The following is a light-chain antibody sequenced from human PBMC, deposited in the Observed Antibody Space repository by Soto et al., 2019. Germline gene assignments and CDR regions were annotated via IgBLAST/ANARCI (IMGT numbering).Light chain of an antibody. CDR1: QNISSR. Sequence: DFQMTQSPSTLSASVGDRVTITCRASQNISSRLAWFQQKPGKAPKLLLYDAASLESGGPQRFSGSGAGTEFTLTISSLQPDDFATYYCQQYNRYSPETFGQGTKVDIK. V-gene: IGKV1-5*01. CDR2: DAA. CDR3: QQYNRYSPET. J-gene: IGKJ1*01.